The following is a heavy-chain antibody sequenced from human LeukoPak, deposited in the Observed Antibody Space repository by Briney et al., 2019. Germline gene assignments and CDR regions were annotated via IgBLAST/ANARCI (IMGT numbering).Heavy chain of an antibody. D-gene: IGHD2-15*01. J-gene: IGHJ5*02. CDR3: ARGKYLEYCSGGSCYGKNWFDP. Sequence: GASVKVSCKASGYTFTSYYMHWVRQAPGQGLEWMGIINPRGGSTSYAQKFQGRVTMTRDTSTSTVYVELSSLRSEDTAVYYCARGKYLEYCSGGSCYGKNWFDPWGQGTLVTVSS. V-gene: IGHV1-46*01. CDR2: INPRGGST. CDR1: GYTFTSYY.